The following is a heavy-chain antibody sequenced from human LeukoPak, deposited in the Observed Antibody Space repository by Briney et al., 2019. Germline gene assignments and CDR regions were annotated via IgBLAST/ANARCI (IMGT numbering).Heavy chain of an antibody. V-gene: IGHV4-34*01. Sequence: SETLSLTCAVYGGSFSGYYWSWIRQPPGKGLEWIGEINHSGSTNYNPSLKSRVTISVDASKNQFSLKLSSVTAADTAVYYCARVRISMIVVAYGMDVWGQGTMVTVSS. D-gene: IGHD3-22*01. CDR2: INHSGST. CDR3: ARVRISMIVVAYGMDV. J-gene: IGHJ6*02. CDR1: GGSFSGYY.